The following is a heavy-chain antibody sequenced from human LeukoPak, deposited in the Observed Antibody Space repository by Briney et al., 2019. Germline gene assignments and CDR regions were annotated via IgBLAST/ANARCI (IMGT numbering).Heavy chain of an antibody. Sequence: GGSLRLSCAASGFTFSSYEMNWVRQAPGKGLEWVSYISSSGSTIYYADSVKGRFTISRDNAKNSLYLQMNSLRAEDTAVYYCARDMPVTPRFDLWGRGTLVTVSS. J-gene: IGHJ2*01. CDR3: ARDMPVTPRFDL. CDR1: GFTFSSYE. V-gene: IGHV3-48*03. D-gene: IGHD2-2*01. CDR2: ISSSGSTI.